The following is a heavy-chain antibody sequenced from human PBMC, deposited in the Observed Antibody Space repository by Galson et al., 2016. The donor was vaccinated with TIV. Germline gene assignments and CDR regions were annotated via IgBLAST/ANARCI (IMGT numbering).Heavy chain of an antibody. CDR1: GVTFSYFA. Sequence: SVKVSCKASGVTFSYFAFSWVRQAPGQGLEWMGGIVPMFGTTNYAQKFQGRVTISADESTTTAYLELSSRRSEDTAVYYCARGRGIYDSSGYFLSDHWGQGTLVTVSS. J-gene: IGHJ5*02. CDR2: IVPMFGTT. D-gene: IGHD3-22*01. CDR3: ARGRGIYDSSGYFLSDH. V-gene: IGHV1-69*13.